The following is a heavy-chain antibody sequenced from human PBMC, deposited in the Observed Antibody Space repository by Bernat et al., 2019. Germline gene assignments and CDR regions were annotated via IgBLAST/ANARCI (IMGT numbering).Heavy chain of an antibody. Sequence: VQLVESGGGVVQPGRSLRLSCAASGFTFSSYAMHWVRQAPGKGLEWVANIKQDGSEKYYVDSVKGRFTISRDNAKNSLYLQMNSLRAEDTAVYYCARVGYYYDSSGWYFDLWGRGTLVTVSS. CDR3: ARVGYYYDSSGWYFDL. J-gene: IGHJ2*01. CDR1: GFTFSSYA. V-gene: IGHV3-7*03. CDR2: IKQDGSEK. D-gene: IGHD3-22*01.